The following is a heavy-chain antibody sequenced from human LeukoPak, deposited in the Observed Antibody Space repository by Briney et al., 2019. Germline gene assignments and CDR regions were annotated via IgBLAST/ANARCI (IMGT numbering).Heavy chain of an antibody. J-gene: IGHJ3*02. D-gene: IGHD1-26*01. Sequence: GMSLRLSCAASGFAFSSCGIHWVRQAPGKGLEWVALISEDGSIKFYADSVKGRFTISGDNSKNMLYLQMNSLRAEDTAVYYCAKEVGARDAFDIWGQGTLVNVSP. V-gene: IGHV3-30*18. CDR1: GFAFSSCG. CDR2: ISEDGSIK. CDR3: AKEVGARDAFDI.